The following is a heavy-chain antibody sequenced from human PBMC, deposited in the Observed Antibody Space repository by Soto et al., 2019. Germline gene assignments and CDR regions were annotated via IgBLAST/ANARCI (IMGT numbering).Heavy chain of an antibody. J-gene: IGHJ3*01. CDR1: DFAFNSYT. V-gene: IGHV3-21*01. CDR2: ISSTSTYI. D-gene: IGHD7-27*01. CDR3: ARDGTGDNAAFDV. Sequence: EVQLVESGGGLVKSGGSLRRSCEASDFAFNSYTMNWVRQAPGKGLEWVSSISSTSTYIYYADSLQGRFTISRDNAKNSLYLQMNSLRAEDAALYYCARDGTGDNAAFDVWGQGTMVTVSS.